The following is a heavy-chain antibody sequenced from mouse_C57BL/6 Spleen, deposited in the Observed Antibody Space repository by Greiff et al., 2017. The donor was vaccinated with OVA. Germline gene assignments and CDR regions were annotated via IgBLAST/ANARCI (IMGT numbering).Heavy chain of an antibody. J-gene: IGHJ1*03. Sequence: EVHLVESEGGLVQPGSSMKLSCTASGFTFSDYYMAWVRQVPEKGLEWVANINYDGSSTYYLDSLKSRFIISRDNAKNILYLQMSSLKSEDTATYYCARGFITTVDWYFDVWGTGTTVTVSS. CDR2: INYDGSST. CDR1: GFTFSDYY. CDR3: ARGFITTVDWYFDV. D-gene: IGHD1-1*01. V-gene: IGHV5-16*01.